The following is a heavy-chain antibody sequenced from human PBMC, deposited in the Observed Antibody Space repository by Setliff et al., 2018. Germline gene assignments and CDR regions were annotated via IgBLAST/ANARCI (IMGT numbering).Heavy chain of an antibody. CDR3: ARDLKVDTAMVEYNWFDP. J-gene: IGHJ5*02. CDR1: GYTFTSYY. V-gene: IGHV1-46*01. CDR2: INPSGGST. D-gene: IGHD5-18*01. Sequence: ASVKVSCKASGYTFTSYYMHWVRQAPGQGLEWMGIINPSGGSTSYAQKFQGRVTMTRDTSTSTVHMELSSLRSEDTAVYYCARDLKVDTAMVEYNWFDPWGQGTLVTVSS.